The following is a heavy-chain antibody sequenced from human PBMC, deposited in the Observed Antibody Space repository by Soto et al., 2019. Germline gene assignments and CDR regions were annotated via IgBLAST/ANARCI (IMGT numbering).Heavy chain of an antibody. CDR2: MNPNSGNT. D-gene: IGHD3-3*01. J-gene: IGHJ4*02. Sequence: ASVKVSCKASGYTFTSYDINWVRQATGQGLEWMGWMNPNSGNTGYAQKFQGRVTMTRNTSISTAYMELSSLRSEDTAVYYCARESITIFGVVIMLAYWGQGTLVTVSS. CDR3: ARESITIFGVVIMLAY. V-gene: IGHV1-8*02. CDR1: GYTFTSYD.